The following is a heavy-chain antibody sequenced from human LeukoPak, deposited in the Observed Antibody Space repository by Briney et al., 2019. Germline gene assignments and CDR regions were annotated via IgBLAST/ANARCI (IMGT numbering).Heavy chain of an antibody. D-gene: IGHD3-22*01. CDR2: ISGSGDST. Sequence: GGSLRLSCAASGFTFSSYAMSWARQAPGKGLEWVSGISGSGDSTYYAGSVKGRFTISRDNSKNTLYVQVNSLGTEDTAAYYCAKGSYYDSSGSFYFDYWGQGTLVTVSS. CDR3: AKGSYYDSSGSFYFDY. CDR1: GFTFSSYA. V-gene: IGHV3-23*01. J-gene: IGHJ4*02.